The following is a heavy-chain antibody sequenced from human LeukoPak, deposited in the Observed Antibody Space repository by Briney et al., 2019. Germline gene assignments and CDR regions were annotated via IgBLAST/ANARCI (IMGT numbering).Heavy chain of an antibody. Sequence: SQTLSLTCAVYRGSFSGYYCSWIRQPPGKGLEWIGGINHSGSTNYNPSLKSRVTISVDTSKNQFSLKLRSVTAADTAVYYCARGRAAVAGTKYFQHWGQGNLVTVSS. CDR1: RGSFSGYY. CDR3: ARGRAAVAGTKYFQH. CDR2: INHSGST. V-gene: IGHV4-34*01. J-gene: IGHJ1*01. D-gene: IGHD6-19*01.